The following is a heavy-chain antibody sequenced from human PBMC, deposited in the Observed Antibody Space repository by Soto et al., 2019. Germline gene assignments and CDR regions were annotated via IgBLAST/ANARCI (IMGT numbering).Heavy chain of an antibody. V-gene: IGHV3-30-3*01. CDR3: ARDPKTSGGQHWAFNYFDS. D-gene: IGHD7-27*01. J-gene: IGHJ4*02. CDR1: GFSFSISP. CDR2: ISYDGTNK. Sequence: GGSLRLSCAASGFSFSISPMHWVRQAPSKGPEWVALISYDGTNKFYADSVKGRFTISRDNSKSTLYLQVDSLRPEDAAVYYCARDPKTSGGQHWAFNYFDSWGQGTLVTVSS.